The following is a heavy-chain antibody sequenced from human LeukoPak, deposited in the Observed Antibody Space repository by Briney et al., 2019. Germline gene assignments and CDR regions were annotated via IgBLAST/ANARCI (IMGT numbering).Heavy chain of an antibody. CDR2: IIPIFGTA. J-gene: IGHJ1*01. V-gene: IGHV1-69*13. CDR3: ARDLASAFQH. Sequence: SVKVSCKASGYTFTSYAMNWVRQAPGQGLEWMGGIIPIFGTANYAQKFQGRVTITADESTSTAYMELSSLRSEDTAVYYCARDLASAFQHWGQGTLVTVSS. CDR1: GYTFTSYA.